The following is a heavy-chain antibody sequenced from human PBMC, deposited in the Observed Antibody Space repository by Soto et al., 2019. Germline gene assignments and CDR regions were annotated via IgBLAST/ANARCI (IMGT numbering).Heavy chain of an antibody. Sequence: ASVKVSCKSSCSTFTSYPMHWVLQAPGQGLEWMGWINAGNGDTKYSQKFQGRVTITRDTSANTVYMELSSLRSEDTAVFYCARDWTHYDSSGPGDYWGQGTLVTVAS. CDR2: INAGNGDT. J-gene: IGHJ4*02. CDR3: ARDWTHYDSSGPGDY. CDR1: CSTFTSYP. V-gene: IGHV1-3*01. D-gene: IGHD3-22*01.